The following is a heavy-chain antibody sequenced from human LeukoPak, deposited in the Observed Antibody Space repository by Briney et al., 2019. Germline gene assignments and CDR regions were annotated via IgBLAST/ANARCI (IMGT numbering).Heavy chain of an antibody. CDR2: VDREDGET. CDR1: GYTFSDYY. Sequence: ASVKVSCKVSGYTFSDYYIHWVQKHPGKGLEWMGLVDREDGETIYAEKFQGKVTITADTSTDTAYMELSSLRSEDTAVYYCATIEYSSSSRAFDIWGQGTMVTVSS. CDR3: ATIEYSSSSRAFDI. V-gene: IGHV1-69-2*01. D-gene: IGHD6-6*01. J-gene: IGHJ3*02.